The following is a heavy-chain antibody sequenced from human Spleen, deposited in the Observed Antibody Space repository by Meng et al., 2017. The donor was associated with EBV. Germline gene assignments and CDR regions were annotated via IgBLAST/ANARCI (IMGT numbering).Heavy chain of an antibody. V-gene: IGHV4-39*07. D-gene: IGHD3-16*01. CDR2: IYSSGRT. J-gene: IGHJ5*02. Sequence: LPPYESGPRLLKSSETLSLTCTVSGASTTRTDTYWVWIRQPPGKGLEWLATIYSSGRTFYNPSLESRATISLDTSKDQFSLKLTSVTAADTAVYLCARDRYVVVGTRGHNWFDPWGQGILVTVSS. CDR3: ARDRYVVVGTRGHNWFDP. CDR1: GASTTRTDTY.